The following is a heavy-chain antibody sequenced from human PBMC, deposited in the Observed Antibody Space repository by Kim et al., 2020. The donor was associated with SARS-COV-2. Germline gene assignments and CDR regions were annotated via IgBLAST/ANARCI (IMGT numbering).Heavy chain of an antibody. D-gene: IGHD6-13*01. CDR1: GFTFSNAC. Sequence: GGSLRLSCAASGFTFSNACMTWVRQAPGKGLEWVCCIKSKTDDGNKDYSAPVQCRITSSSDDSKKTVHLQMKSLETEDTAGYYCSTDYRDLTVAGAWGQG. CDR2: IKSKTDDGNK. J-gene: IGHJ5*02. CDR3: STDYRDLTVAGA. V-gene: IGHV3-15*01.